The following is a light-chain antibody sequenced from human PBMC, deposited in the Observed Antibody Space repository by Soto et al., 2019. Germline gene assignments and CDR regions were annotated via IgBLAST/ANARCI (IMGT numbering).Light chain of an antibody. CDR1: QSVSSSY. Sequence: EIVLTQSPGTLSLSPGERATLSCRASQSVSSSYLAWYQQKPGQAPRLLIYGASSSATGIPDRFSGSGSGTDFTLTISRLEPEDLSVSYCQQYGSSPQTFGQGTKVEIK. CDR3: QQYGSSPQT. V-gene: IGKV3-20*01. J-gene: IGKJ1*01. CDR2: GAS.